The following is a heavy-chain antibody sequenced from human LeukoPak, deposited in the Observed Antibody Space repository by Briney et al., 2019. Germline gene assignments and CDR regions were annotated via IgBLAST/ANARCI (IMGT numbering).Heavy chain of an antibody. CDR2: ISGSGGST. J-gene: IGHJ4*02. CDR3: AKDSEDDFWSGYYSGGY. D-gene: IGHD3-3*01. CDR1: GFTFSSYA. V-gene: IGHV3-23*01. Sequence: PGGSLRLSCAASGFTFSSYAMSWVRQAPGKGLEWVSAISGSGGSTYYADSVKGRFTISRDNSKNTLYLQMNSLRAEDTAVYYCAKDSEDDFWSGYYSGGYWGQGTLVTVSS.